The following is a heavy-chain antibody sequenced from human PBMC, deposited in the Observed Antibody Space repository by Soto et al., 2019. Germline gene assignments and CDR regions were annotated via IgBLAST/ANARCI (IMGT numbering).Heavy chain of an antibody. V-gene: IGHV4-59*01. Sequence: QVQLQESGPGLVKPSETLSLTCTVSGGSISSYYWSWIRQPPGKGLEWIGYIYYSGSTNYNPSLKSRVTISVDTSKNQFSLTMSSVTDADTAVYYCARSHYYGSGSWDYWGQGTLVTVSS. CDR3: ARSHYYGSGSWDY. CDR2: IYYSGST. D-gene: IGHD3-10*01. CDR1: GGSISSYY. J-gene: IGHJ4*02.